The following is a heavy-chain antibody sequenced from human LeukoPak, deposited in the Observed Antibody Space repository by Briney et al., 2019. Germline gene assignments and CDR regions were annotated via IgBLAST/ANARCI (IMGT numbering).Heavy chain of an antibody. V-gene: IGHV3-48*04. CDR3: ARAAPYGSGSYPPFIDY. CDR2: ISSDSRTI. J-gene: IGHJ4*02. CDR1: GFTFRTHT. D-gene: IGHD3-10*01. Sequence: GGSLRLSCAASGFTFRTHTMNWVRQAPGKGLEWVSSISSDSRTIHYADSVKGRFTISRDNAKNTLYPQMNSLRAEDTAVYYCARAAPYGSGSYPPFIDYWGQGTLVTVSS.